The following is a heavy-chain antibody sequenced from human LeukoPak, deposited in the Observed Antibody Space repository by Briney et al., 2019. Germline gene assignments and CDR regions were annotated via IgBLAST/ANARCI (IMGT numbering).Heavy chain of an antibody. V-gene: IGHV4-61*01. CDR3: AREIITAGYYYYYMDV. CDR1: GGSLSNGIYY. J-gene: IGHJ6*03. Sequence: SETLSLLCTVSGGSLSNGIYYRSWIRQPPGKGLEWIGYIFYSGSTKYNPSLKSRVTISVDTSKNQFSLKVSSETAADTAVYYCAREIITAGYYYYYMDVWGKGTTVTVSS. D-gene: IGHD6-25*01. CDR2: IFYSGST.